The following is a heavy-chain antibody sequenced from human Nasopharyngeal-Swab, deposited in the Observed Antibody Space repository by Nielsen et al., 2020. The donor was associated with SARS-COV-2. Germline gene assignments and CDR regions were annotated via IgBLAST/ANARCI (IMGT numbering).Heavy chain of an antibody. CDR1: GFTFSNAW. CDR2: IKSKTDGGTT. V-gene: IGHV3-15*01. CDR3: ARDPGMVRGVIIIRYYYGMDV. D-gene: IGHD3-10*01. Sequence: GESLKISCAASGFTFSNAWMSWVRQAPGKGLEWVGRIKSKTDGGTTDYAAPVKGRFTISRDDSKNTLYLQMNSLRAEDTAVYYCARDPGMVRGVIIIRYYYGMDVWGQGTTVTVSS. J-gene: IGHJ6*02.